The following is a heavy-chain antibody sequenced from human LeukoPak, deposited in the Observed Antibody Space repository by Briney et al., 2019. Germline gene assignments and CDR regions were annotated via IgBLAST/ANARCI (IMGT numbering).Heavy chain of an antibody. Sequence: VASVKVSCKASGYTFSGYYIHWERQAPGQGLEWMGLIKPDSGNTKYPQKFQGRVTMTRDTSITTAYMELNRLTSDDTAVYYCVRDRPHNWFDPWGQGTLVTVSS. CDR2: IKPDSGNT. V-gene: IGHV1-2*02. J-gene: IGHJ5*02. CDR1: GYTFSGYY. CDR3: VRDRPHNWFDP.